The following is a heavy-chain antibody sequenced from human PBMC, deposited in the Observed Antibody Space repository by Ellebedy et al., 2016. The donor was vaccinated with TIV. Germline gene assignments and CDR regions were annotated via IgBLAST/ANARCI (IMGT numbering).Heavy chain of an antibody. CDR1: GYSFTTYW. Sequence: GEFLKISCKASGYSFTTYWITWVRQMPGKGLEWMGRIDPSDSHTNYSPSFQGHVIISADKSISTAYLQWSSLKASDTAMYYCARHRGYSFSPLNYWGQGTLVTVSS. CDR2: IDPSDSHT. J-gene: IGHJ4*02. CDR3: ARHRGYSFSPLNY. D-gene: IGHD5-12*01. V-gene: IGHV5-10-1*01.